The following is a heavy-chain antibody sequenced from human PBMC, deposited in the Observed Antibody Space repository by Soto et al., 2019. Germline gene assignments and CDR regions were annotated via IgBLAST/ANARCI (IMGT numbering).Heavy chain of an antibody. J-gene: IGHJ6*02. CDR1: GFSFSAYN. D-gene: IGHD2-8*01. Sequence: GGSLRLSCAASGFSFSAYNMNWVRQAPGMGLEWVSSVSPSLSYIYYADSVKGRFTISRDNAENSLYLQMNSLRAEDTAVYYCARDRCFNGVCYSHYYGMDVWGQGTTVTVSS. CDR3: ARDRCFNGVCYSHYYGMDV. V-gene: IGHV3-21*01. CDR2: VSPSLSYI.